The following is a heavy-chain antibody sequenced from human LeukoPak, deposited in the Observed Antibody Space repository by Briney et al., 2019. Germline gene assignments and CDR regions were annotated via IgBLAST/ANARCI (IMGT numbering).Heavy chain of an antibody. D-gene: IGHD6-6*01. CDR3: ARPDKAAQYGPFDY. CDR2: IIPMYGTP. J-gene: IGHJ4*02. V-gene: IGHV1-69*05. Sequence: ASVKVSCKASGGTFTNYAISWVRQAPGQGLEWMGGIIPMYGTPSYAQNFQGKVTITTVESTSTSYLELNSLRSEDTAVYYCARPDKAAQYGPFDYWGQGTLVIVSS. CDR1: GGTFTNYA.